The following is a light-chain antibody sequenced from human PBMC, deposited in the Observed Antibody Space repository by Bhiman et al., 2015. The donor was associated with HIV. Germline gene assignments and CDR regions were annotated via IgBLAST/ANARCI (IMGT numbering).Light chain of an antibody. J-gene: IGLJ3*02. V-gene: IGLV1-47*01. CDR1: SSNVGRNY. CDR2: KNN. CDR3: QSYDSKFWV. Sequence: QSVLTQTPSASGAPGQGVTISCSGSSSNVGRNYVYWYQQLPGTTPKLLIYKNNQRPSGVPDRFSGSKSGTSASLAITGLQAEDEADYYCQSYDSKFWVFGGGTKVTVL.